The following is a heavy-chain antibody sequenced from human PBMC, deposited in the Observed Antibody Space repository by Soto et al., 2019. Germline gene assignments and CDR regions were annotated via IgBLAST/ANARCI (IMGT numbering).Heavy chain of an antibody. V-gene: IGHV4-59*01. CDR3: ARDFVCSGDDCYSDYAY. D-gene: IGHD2-21*02. CDR1: GGSIGNYF. CDR2: IYNSGST. J-gene: IGHJ4*02. Sequence: SSETLSLTCNVSGGSIGNYFWTWIRQPPGKGLEWIGYIYNSGSTIYNPSLKSRVTMSVDTSKNHFSLKVSSVTAADTAVYYCARDFVCSGDDCYSDYAYWGQGILVTVSS.